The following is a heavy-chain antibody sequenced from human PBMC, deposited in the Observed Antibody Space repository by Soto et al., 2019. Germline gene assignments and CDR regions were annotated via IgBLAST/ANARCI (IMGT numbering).Heavy chain of an antibody. CDR2: ISAYNGNT. D-gene: IGHD6-13*01. V-gene: IGHV1-18*01. CDR3: AKTQDLAAAGRTPLQY. CDR1: GYTFTSYG. J-gene: IGHJ4*02. Sequence: ASVKVSCKASGYTFTSYGISWVRQAPGQGLEWMGWISAYNGNTNYAQKLQGRVTMTTDTSTSTAYMELRSLRSDDTAVYYCAKTQDLAAAGRTPLQYWGQGTLVTVSS.